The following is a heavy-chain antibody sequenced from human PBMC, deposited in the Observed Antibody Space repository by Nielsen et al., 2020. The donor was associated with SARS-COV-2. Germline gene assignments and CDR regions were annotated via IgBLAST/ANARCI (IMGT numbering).Heavy chain of an antibody. V-gene: IGHV3-23*01. CDR2: ISGSVGST. Sequence: WIRQPPGKGLELVSPISGSVGSTYYAASVKGRFTISRDNSKNTLYLQMNSLRAEDTTVYYCAKDTGSGSYLFFVGYFDYWGQGTLVTVSS. J-gene: IGHJ4*02. CDR3: AKDTGSGSYLFFVGYFDY. D-gene: IGHD3-10*01.